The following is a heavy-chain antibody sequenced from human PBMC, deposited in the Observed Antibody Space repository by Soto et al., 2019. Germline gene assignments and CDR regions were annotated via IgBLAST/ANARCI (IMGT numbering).Heavy chain of an antibody. CDR2: ISSSSSYI. J-gene: IGHJ4*02. Sequence: EVQLVESVGGLVKPGGSLRLSCAASGFTFSSYSMNWVRQAPGQGLEWVSSISSSSSYIYYAGSVKGRLTVSRDNAKNSVFLVMNSLRAEDSAVYYCVRVMGTAMVTLSFDYWGQGALVTVSS. V-gene: IGHV3-21*01. CDR3: VRVMGTAMVTLSFDY. CDR1: GFTFSSYS. D-gene: IGHD5-18*01.